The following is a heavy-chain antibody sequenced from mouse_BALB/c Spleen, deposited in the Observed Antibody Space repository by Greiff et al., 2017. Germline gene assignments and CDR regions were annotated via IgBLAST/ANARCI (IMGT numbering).Heavy chain of an antibody. CDR2: INPSNGGT. J-gene: IGHJ2*01. Sequence: VKVVESGAELVKPGASVKLSCKASGYTFTSYYMYWVKQRPGQGLEWIGEINPSNGGTNFNEKFKSKATLTVDKSSSTAYMQLSSLTSEDSAVYYCTRNFDYWGQGTTLTVSS. CDR1: GYTFTSYY. CDR3: TRNFDY. V-gene: IGHV1S81*02.